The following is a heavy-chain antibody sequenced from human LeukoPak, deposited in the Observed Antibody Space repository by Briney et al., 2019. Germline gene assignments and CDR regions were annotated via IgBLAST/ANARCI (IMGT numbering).Heavy chain of an antibody. Sequence: PGGSLRLSCAASGFTFSSYWMSWVRQAPGKGLEWVANIKEDGSDKYYVDSVKGRFTIAGDNAYNSLYLQMNTLRAEDTAVYYCARERDYYGNKYYYYMDVWGKGTTVTVSS. D-gene: IGHD3-10*01. CDR1: GFTFSSYW. V-gene: IGHV3-7*01. CDR2: IKEDGSDK. CDR3: ARERDYYGNKYYYYMDV. J-gene: IGHJ6*03.